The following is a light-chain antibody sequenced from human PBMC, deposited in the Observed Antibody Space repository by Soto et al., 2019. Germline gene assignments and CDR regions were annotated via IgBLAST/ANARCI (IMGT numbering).Light chain of an antibody. Sequence: SYELTQPPSVSVSPGQTASITCSGDKLGDKYACWYQQKPGQSPVLVIYQDSKRPSGIPERFSGSNSGNTATLTISGTQAMDEADYYCQAWDSSTAKDVFGTGNKLTVL. CDR2: QDS. CDR3: QAWDSSTAKDV. J-gene: IGLJ1*01. CDR1: KLGDKY. V-gene: IGLV3-1*01.